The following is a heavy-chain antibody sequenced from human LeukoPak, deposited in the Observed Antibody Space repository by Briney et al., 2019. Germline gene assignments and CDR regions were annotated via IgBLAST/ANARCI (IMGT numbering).Heavy chain of an antibody. Sequence: GASVKVSCKVSGYTLTELSMHWVRQAPGKGLEWMGGFDPEDGETIYAQKFQGRVTMTEDTSTDTAYMELSSLRSEDTAVYYCAVPKPGYFDWLLHLAFDYWGQGTLVTVSS. CDR1: GYTLTELS. CDR2: FDPEDGET. V-gene: IGHV1-24*01. D-gene: IGHD3-9*01. CDR3: AVPKPGYFDWLLHLAFDY. J-gene: IGHJ4*02.